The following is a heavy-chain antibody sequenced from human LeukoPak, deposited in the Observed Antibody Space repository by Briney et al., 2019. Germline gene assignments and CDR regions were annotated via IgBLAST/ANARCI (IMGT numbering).Heavy chain of an antibody. J-gene: IGHJ4*02. CDR1: GDAFSGYS. V-gene: IGHV4-34*01. Sequence: PSDTLSLTCAVSGDAFSGYSWTWIRQPPGKGLEWIGEINQRGSTKYNPCLKSRVTISVDTSENQFSLKLTSQTTAESGLYYCAKYSEHSGFDLSCWGQGTLVTVSS. CDR2: INQRGST. CDR3: AKYSEHSGFDLSC. D-gene: IGHD5-12*01.